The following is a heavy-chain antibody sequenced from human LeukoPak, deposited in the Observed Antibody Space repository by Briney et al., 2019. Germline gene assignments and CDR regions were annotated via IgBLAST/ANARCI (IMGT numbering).Heavy chain of an antibody. Sequence: SEALSLTCSVSGGSISIYYWTWIRQIPGKGLEWIGYIYYTGTTNYNPLFESRATISVDTSKNQFSLKLTSVTAADTAVYFCARGEDFERYYLAYWGQGTLVTVSS. CDR2: IYYTGTT. J-gene: IGHJ4*02. D-gene: IGHD3-9*01. V-gene: IGHV4-59*01. CDR1: GGSISIYY. CDR3: ARGEDFERYYLAY.